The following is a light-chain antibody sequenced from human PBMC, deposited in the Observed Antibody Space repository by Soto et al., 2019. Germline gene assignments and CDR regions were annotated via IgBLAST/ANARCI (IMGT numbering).Light chain of an antibody. CDR3: QQYNSYSPRT. CDR1: QSISSW. V-gene: IGKV1-5*01. CDR2: DAS. Sequence: DIQMTQSPSTLSASVGDRVTITCRASQSISSWLAWYQQKPGKAPKLLIYDASSLESGVPSRFSGSGSGTECTLTSSSLQPDDFATYYCQQYNSYSPRTFGGGTKVEIK. J-gene: IGKJ4*01.